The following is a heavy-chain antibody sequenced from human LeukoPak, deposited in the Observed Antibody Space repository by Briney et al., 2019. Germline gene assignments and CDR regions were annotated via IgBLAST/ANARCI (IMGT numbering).Heavy chain of an antibody. CDR3: ARDTAAAGIFGYFQH. CDR1: GYTFTSYG. J-gene: IGHJ1*01. V-gene: IGHV1-18*01. D-gene: IGHD6-13*01. Sequence: GASVKVSCKASGYTFTSYGISWVRQAPRQGLEWMGWISAYNGNTNYAQKLQGRVTMTTDTSTSTAYMELRSLRSDDTAVYYCARDTAAAGIFGYFQHWGQGTLVTVSS. CDR2: ISAYNGNT.